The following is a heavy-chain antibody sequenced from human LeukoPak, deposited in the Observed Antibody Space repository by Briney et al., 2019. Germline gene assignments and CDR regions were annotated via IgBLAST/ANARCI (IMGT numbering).Heavy chain of an antibody. D-gene: IGHD3-10*01. CDR1: GVTFSSHS. V-gene: IGHV3-21*01. CDR2: ICSSRSYI. CDR3: ARGDGATPRDVFDI. Sequence: PGGSLRLSCAASGVTFSSHSMSWVRQPPGKGLQWVSSICSSRSYIYYADSVKRRFTISRDNAKNSLYLQMNSLRGEDTAVEYCARGDGATPRDVFDIWGQGTMVTVSS. J-gene: IGHJ3*02.